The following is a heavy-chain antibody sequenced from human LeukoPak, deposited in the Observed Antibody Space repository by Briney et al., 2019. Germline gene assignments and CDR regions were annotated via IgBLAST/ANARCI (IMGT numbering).Heavy chain of an antibody. CDR3: AGSTSSAGDY. V-gene: IGHV1-69*04. CDR2: IIPIFGIA. Sequence: SVKVSCTASGGTFSSYAISWVRQAPGQGIEWMGRIIPIFGIASHAQKFQGRVTITADKSTSTAYMELRSLRSEDTAVYYCAGSTSSAGDYWGQGTLVTVSS. D-gene: IGHD2-2*01. J-gene: IGHJ4*02. CDR1: GGTFSSYA.